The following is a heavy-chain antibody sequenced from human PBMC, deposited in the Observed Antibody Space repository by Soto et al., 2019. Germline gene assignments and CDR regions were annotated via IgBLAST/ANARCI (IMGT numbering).Heavy chain of an antibody. J-gene: IGHJ5*02. CDR3: ARDLYDILTGYSNWFDP. V-gene: IGHV1-3*01. D-gene: IGHD3-9*01. CDR2: INAGNGNT. Sequence: QVQLVQSGAEVKKPGASVKVSCKASGYTFTSYAMHWVRQAPGQRLEWMGWINAGNGNTKYSQKFQGRVTITRDTSXSXXYMELSSLRSEDTAVYYCARDLYDILTGYSNWFDPWGQGTLVTVSS. CDR1: GYTFTSYA.